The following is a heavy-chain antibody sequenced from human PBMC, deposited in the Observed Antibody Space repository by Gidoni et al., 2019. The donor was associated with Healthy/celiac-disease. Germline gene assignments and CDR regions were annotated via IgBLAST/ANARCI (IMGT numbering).Heavy chain of an antibody. CDR2: ISYDGSNK. CDR1: GLPFRSYG. Sequence: QVQLVESGGGVVQPGRYLRLSCAASGLPFRSYGMHWVRQAPGKGLEWVAVISYDGSNKYYADSVKGRFTISRDNSKNTLYLQMNSLRAEDTAVYYCAKGALWFGWDAFDIWGQGTLVTVSS. V-gene: IGHV3-30*18. CDR3: AKGALWFGWDAFDI. J-gene: IGHJ3*02. D-gene: IGHD3-10*01.